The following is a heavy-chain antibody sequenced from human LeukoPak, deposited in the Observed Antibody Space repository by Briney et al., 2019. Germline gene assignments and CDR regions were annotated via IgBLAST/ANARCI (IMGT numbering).Heavy chain of an antibody. CDR2: INPNSGGT. J-gene: IGHJ4*02. Sequence: ASVKVSCKASGYTFTGYYMHWVRQAPGQGLEWMGWINPNSGGTNYAQKFQGRVTMTRDTSISTAYMELSRLRSDDTAVYYCARVITFGGVIPNWGQGTLVTVSS. D-gene: IGHD3-16*02. CDR1: GYTFTGYY. CDR3: ARVITFGGVIPN. V-gene: IGHV1-2*02.